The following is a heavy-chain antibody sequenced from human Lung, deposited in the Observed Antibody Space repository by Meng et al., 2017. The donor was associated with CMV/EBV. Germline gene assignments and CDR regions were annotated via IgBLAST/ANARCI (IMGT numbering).Heavy chain of an antibody. CDR2: INPNSGGT. D-gene: IGHD2-2*01. CDR3: ARADCSSNNCYAPESGPFDY. CDR1: GYTFTAYY. J-gene: IGHJ4*02. Sequence: ASVKVSCKASGYTFTAYYMHWVRQAPGQGLEWMGWINPNSGGTNYAQKFRGRVTMTRDTSISTAYMELSRLRSDETAVYYCARADCSSNNCYAPESGPFDYWGQGTLVTVSS. V-gene: IGHV1-2*02.